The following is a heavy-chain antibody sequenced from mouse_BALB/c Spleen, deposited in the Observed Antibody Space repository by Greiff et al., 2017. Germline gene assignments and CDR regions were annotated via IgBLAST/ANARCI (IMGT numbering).Heavy chain of an antibody. CDR1: GYTFTDYY. CDR2: INPSTGYT. J-gene: IGHJ3*01. V-gene: IGHV1-4*01. CDR3: ARDEGKGFAY. Sequence: QVQLKQSGAELARPGASVKLSCKASGYTFTDYYINWVKQRPGQGLEWIGYINPSTGYTEYNQKFKDKATLTADKSSSTAYMQLSSLTSEDSAVYYCARDEGKGFAYWGQGTLVTVSA.